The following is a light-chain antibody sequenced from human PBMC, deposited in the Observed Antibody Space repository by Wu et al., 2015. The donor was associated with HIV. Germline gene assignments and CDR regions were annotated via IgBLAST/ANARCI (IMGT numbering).Light chain of an antibody. CDR2: AAS. CDR1: QGISNS. Sequence: DIQMTQSPSSLSASVGDRVTITCRASQGISNSLAWYQQKPGKAPKLLLYAASRLESGVPSRFSGSGSGTDYTLTISSLQPEDFATYYCQQYYSTHPPTFGGGTKVEIK. V-gene: IGKV1-NL1*01. J-gene: IGKJ4*01. CDR3: QQYYSTHPPT.